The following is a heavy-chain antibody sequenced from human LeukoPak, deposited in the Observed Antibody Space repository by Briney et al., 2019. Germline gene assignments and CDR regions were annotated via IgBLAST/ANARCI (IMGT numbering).Heavy chain of an antibody. CDR2: IYYSGST. CDR3: ARGHGSGLEWLLSWFDP. J-gene: IGHJ5*02. Sequence: SETLSLTCTVSGGSISSGDYYWSWIRQPPEKGLEWIGYIYYSGSTYYNPSLKSRVTISVDTSKNQFSLKLSSVTAADTAVYYCARGHGSGLEWLLSWFDPWGQGTLVTVSS. CDR1: GGSISSGDYY. D-gene: IGHD3-3*01. V-gene: IGHV4-30-4*08.